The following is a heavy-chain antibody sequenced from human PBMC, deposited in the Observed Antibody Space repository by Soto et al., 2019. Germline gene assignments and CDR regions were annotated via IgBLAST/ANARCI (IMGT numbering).Heavy chain of an antibody. Sequence: QVQLVQSGAEVKKPGASVKVSCKASGYTFTSYDINWVRQATGQGLEWMGWMNPNSGNTRYAQKFQGRVTMTRNTSRSTAYMELSSLRSEDTAVYYCARRGYSSGWYYYYYYGMDVWGQGTTVTVSS. CDR2: MNPNSGNT. J-gene: IGHJ6*02. V-gene: IGHV1-8*01. CDR3: ARRGYSSGWYYYYYYGMDV. CDR1: GYTFTSYD. D-gene: IGHD6-13*01.